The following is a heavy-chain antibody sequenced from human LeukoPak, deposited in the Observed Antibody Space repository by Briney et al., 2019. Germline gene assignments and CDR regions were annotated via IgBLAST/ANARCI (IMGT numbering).Heavy chain of an antibody. CDR2: ISSSGSTI. Sequence: GGSLRLSCAASGFTFSSYEMNWVRQAPGKGLEWVSYISSSGSTIYYADSVKGRFTISRDNAKNSLYLQMNSLRAEDTAVYYCAKPSPTYYYMDVWGKGTTVTISS. CDR3: AKPSPTYYYMDV. V-gene: IGHV3-48*03. CDR1: GFTFSSYE. J-gene: IGHJ6*03.